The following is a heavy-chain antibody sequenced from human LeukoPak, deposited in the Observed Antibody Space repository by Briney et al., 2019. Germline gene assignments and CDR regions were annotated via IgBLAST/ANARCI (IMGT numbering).Heavy chain of an antibody. CDR1: GYTFTDYY. V-gene: IGHV1-2*02. CDR3: ARVAQSQRWLQFDY. CDR2: INPDSGGT. D-gene: IGHD5-24*01. Sequence: ASVKVSCKASGYTFTDYYLHWVRQAPGQGLEWMGWINPDSGGTNSALKFQGRVTMTRDTSISTAYMELSRLRSDDTAVYYCARVAQSQRWLQFDYWGQGTLAPVSS. J-gene: IGHJ4*02.